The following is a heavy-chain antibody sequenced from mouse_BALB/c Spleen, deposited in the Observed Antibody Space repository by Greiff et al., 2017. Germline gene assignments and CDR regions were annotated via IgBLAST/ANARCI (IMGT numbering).Heavy chain of an antibody. J-gene: IGHJ2*01. CDR2: ISSGGST. CDR1: GFTFSSYA. Sequence: EVQRVESGGGLVKPGGSLKLSCAASGFTFSSYAMSWVRQTPEKRLEWVASISSGGSTYYPDSVKGRFTISRDNARNILYLQMSSLRSEDTAMYYCARHYDYDYWGQGTTLTVSS. V-gene: IGHV5-6-5*01. D-gene: IGHD2-4*01. CDR3: ARHYDYDY.